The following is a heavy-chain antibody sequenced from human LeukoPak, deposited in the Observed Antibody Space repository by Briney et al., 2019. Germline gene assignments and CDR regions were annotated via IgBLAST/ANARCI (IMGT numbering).Heavy chain of an antibody. Sequence: ASVKVSCKASGYTFTSYYMHWVRQAPGQGLEWMGIINPSGGSTSYAQKFQGRVTMTRDTSTSTVYMELSSLRSEDTAVYYCAREHPYDSGSYSTHYFDYWGQGTLVTVSS. CDR1: GYTFTSYY. CDR2: INPSGGST. D-gene: IGHD3-10*01. V-gene: IGHV1-46*01. J-gene: IGHJ4*02. CDR3: AREHPYDSGSYSTHYFDY.